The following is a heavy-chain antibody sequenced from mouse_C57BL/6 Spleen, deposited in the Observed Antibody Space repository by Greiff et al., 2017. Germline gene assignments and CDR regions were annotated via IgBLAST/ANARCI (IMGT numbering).Heavy chain of an antibody. D-gene: IGHD2-4*01. V-gene: IGHV1-77*01. Sequence: VQLQQSGAELVKPGASVKISCKASGYTFTDYYINWVKQRPGQGLEWIGKIGPGSGSTYYNEKVKGKATLTADKSSSTAYMQLSSLTSEDSAVYFCAREEIYYDYDRGYYFDYWGQGTTLTVSS. CDR3: AREEIYYDYDRGYYFDY. CDR2: IGPGSGST. J-gene: IGHJ2*01. CDR1: GYTFTDYY.